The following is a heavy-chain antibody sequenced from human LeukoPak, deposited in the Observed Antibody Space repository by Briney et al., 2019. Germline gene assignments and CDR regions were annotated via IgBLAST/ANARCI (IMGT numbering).Heavy chain of an antibody. D-gene: IGHD2-2*02. V-gene: IGHV4-61*02. Sequence: SQTLSLTCTVSGGSISSGSDYWSWIRQPAGKGLEWIGRIYTSGSTNYNPSLKSRVTISVDTSKNQFSLKLSSVTAADTAVYYCARDPQGYCSSTSCYKYYYYYMDVWGKGTTVTVSS. J-gene: IGHJ6*03. CDR2: IYTSGST. CDR1: GGSISSGSDY. CDR3: ARDPQGYCSSTSCYKYYYYYMDV.